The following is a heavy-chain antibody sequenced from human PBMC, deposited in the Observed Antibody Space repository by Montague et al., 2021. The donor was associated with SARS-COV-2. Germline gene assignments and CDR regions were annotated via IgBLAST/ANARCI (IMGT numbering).Heavy chain of an antibody. J-gene: IGHJ4*02. Sequence: SETLSLTCSISGVSITSYYWSWVRQPAGKGLEWIGHIYASGSTNYSPSLKSRVRLSIDIPKNQFSLKLESLTAADTAVYYCVRDGGNWYYFDYWGQGALVTVSS. V-gene: IGHV4-4*07. CDR3: VRDGGNWYYFDY. CDR1: GVSITSYY. D-gene: IGHD3-16*01. CDR2: IYASGST.